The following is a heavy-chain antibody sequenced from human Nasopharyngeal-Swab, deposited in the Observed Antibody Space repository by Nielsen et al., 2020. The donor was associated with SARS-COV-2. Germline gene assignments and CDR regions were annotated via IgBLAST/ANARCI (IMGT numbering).Heavy chain of an antibody. D-gene: IGHD2-21*02. V-gene: IGHV4-30-4*01. J-gene: IGHJ4*02. CDR2: IYYSGST. CDR3: ARVAYCGGDCYPFDY. Sequence: SETLSLTCTVSGGSISSGDYYWSWIRQPPGKGLEWIGYIYYSGSTYYNPSLKSRVTISVDTSKNQFSLKLSSVTAAGTAVYYCARVAYCGGDCYPFDYWGQGTLVTVSS. CDR1: GGSISSGDYY.